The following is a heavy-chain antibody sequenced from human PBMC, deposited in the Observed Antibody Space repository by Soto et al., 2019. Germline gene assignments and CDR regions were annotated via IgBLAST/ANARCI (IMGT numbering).Heavy chain of an antibody. CDR3: ARDPEGSGWIDY. CDR2: IWYDGSNK. CDR1: GLAFSSYG. D-gene: IGHD6-19*01. V-gene: IGHV3-33*08. J-gene: IGHJ4*02. Sequence: GGSLSLSCAAAGLAFSSYGMHWVRQAPGKGLEWVAVIWYDGSNKYYADSVKGRFTISRDNSKNTLYLQMNSLRAEDTAVYYCARDPEGSGWIDYWGQGTLVTVS.